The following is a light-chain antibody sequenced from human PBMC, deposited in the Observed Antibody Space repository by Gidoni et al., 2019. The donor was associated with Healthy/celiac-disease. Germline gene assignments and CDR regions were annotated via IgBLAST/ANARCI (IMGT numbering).Light chain of an antibody. Sequence: EMVLTQSPATLSLSPGERATLSCRASQSVSSYLAWYQQKPGQAPRLLLYDASNRATGIPARFSGSGSVTDFTLTITSLAPEDFAVYYCQQRSNWPPWTFGQGTKVEIK. CDR1: QSVSSY. V-gene: IGKV3-11*01. CDR2: DAS. J-gene: IGKJ1*01. CDR3: QQRSNWPPWT.